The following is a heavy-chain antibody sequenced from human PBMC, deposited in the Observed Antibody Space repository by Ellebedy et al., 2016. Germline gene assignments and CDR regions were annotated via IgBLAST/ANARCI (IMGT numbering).Heavy chain of an antibody. Sequence: SVKVSXKASGFTFTSSAVQWVRQARGQRLEWIGWIVVGSGNTNYAQKFQERVTITRDMSTSTAYMELSSLRSEDTAVYYCAADRYCSSTSCYAGNYYYYYGMDVWGQGTTVTVSS. J-gene: IGHJ6*02. CDR2: IVVGSGNT. V-gene: IGHV1-58*01. CDR3: AADRYCSSTSCYAGNYYYYYGMDV. D-gene: IGHD2-2*01. CDR1: GFTFTSSA.